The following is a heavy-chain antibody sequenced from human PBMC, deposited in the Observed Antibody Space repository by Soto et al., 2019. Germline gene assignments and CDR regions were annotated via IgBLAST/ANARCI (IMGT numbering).Heavy chain of an antibody. J-gene: IGHJ5*02. CDR1: GGTFSSYA. Sequence: SVKVSCKASGGTFSSYAISWVRQAPGQGLEWMGGITPIFGTANYAQKFQGRVTITADESTSTACMELSSLRSEDTAVYYCARDLWPQNWFDPWGQGTLVTVSS. V-gene: IGHV1-69*13. CDR3: ARDLWPQNWFDP. CDR2: ITPIFGTA.